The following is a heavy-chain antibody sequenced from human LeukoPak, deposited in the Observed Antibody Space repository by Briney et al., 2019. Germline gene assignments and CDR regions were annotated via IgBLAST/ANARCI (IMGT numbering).Heavy chain of an antibody. D-gene: IGHD3-22*01. CDR2: ISSSGSNI. J-gene: IGHJ3*02. Sequence: PGGSLRLSCAASGFTFSSYEMNWVRQAPGKGLEWVSYISSSGSNIYYADSVKGRFTISRDNAKNSLYLQMNSLRAEDTAVYYCAREITMMPDAFDIWGQGTMVTVSS. CDR3: AREITMMPDAFDI. CDR1: GFTFSSYE. V-gene: IGHV3-48*03.